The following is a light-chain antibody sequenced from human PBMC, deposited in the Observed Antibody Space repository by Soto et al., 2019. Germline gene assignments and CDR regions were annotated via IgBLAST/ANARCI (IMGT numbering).Light chain of an antibody. V-gene: IGLV2-14*01. Sequence: QSVLTQPASVSGSPGQSITISCTGTSSDVGGYNYVSWYQQHPGKAHKLMIYDVSNRPSGVSNRFSGSKSGNTASLTISGLQAEDEADYYCSSYTSSSTSYVFGTGTKLTVL. CDR3: SSYTSSSTSYV. CDR1: SSDVGGYNY. J-gene: IGLJ1*01. CDR2: DVS.